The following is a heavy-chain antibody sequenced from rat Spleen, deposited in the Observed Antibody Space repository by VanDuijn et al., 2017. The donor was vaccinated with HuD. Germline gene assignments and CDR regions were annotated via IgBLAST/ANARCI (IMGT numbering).Heavy chain of an antibody. CDR1: GFTFSDYY. J-gene: IGHJ3*01. CDR3: ASRHFGYTDYFDY. V-gene: IGHV5-7*01. CDR2: ISCDCSST. Sequence: EVQLVESGGGLVQPGRSLKLSCAASGFTFSDYYMAWVRQAPKKGLEWVATISCDCSSTYYRDSVRGRFTIYRDNAKSTLSLQMDSLRSEDTATYCCASRHFGYTDYFDYWGQGTLVTVSS. D-gene: IGHD1-4*01.